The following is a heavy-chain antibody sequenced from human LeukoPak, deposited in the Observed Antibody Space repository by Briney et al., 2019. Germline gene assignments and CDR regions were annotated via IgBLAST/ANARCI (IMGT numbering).Heavy chain of an antibody. Sequence: PGGSLRLSCAASAFTFSRYAMHWVRQAPGKGLECVTLISYDGSHKDYADSVKGRFTISRDNSKNTLYLQMNSLRAEDTAVYYCARDLWELQDAFDIWGQGTMVTVSS. J-gene: IGHJ3*02. CDR1: AFTFSRYA. V-gene: IGHV3-30*04. CDR2: ISYDGSHK. CDR3: ARDLWELQDAFDI. D-gene: IGHD1-26*01.